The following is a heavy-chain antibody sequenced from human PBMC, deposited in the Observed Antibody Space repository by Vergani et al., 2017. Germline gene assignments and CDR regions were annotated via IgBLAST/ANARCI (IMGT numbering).Heavy chain of an antibody. D-gene: IGHD3-9*01. V-gene: IGHV5-51*01. Sequence: EVQLVQSGAEVKKPGESLKISCKGSGYSFTSYWIGWVRQMPGKGLEWMGIIYPGDSDTRYSPSFQEQVTISADKSISTAYLQWSSLKASDTAMYYCAGARLRYFDWPPDCYFDYWGQGTLVTVSS. CDR3: AGARLRYFDWPPDCYFDY. CDR2: IYPGDSDT. J-gene: IGHJ4*02. CDR1: GYSFTSYW.